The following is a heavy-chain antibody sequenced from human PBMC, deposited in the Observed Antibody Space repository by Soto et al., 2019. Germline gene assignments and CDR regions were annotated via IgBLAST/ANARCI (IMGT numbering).Heavy chain of an antibody. Sequence: PVGSLRLSCAASGSTFSTYALSWVRQAPGKGLEWVSAISANGQGIYYADSVRGRFTISRDNSKNTIFLHMDSLRAEDTAVYYCAKDRNYPRDQFHYWGQGTLVTVSS. V-gene: IGHV3-23*01. D-gene: IGHD1-7*01. J-gene: IGHJ4*02. CDR2: ISANGQGI. CDR1: GSTFSTYA. CDR3: AKDRNYPRDQFHY.